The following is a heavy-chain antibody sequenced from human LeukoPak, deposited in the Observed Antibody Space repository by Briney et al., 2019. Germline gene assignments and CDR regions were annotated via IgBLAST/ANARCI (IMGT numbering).Heavy chain of an antibody. V-gene: IGHV1-2*02. CDR1: GYTFTGYY. D-gene: IGHD6-13*01. CDR3: ARDPAADAGYSSSWYLGWFDP. CDR2: INPNSGGT. J-gene: IGHJ5*02. Sequence: ASVKVSCKASGYTFTGYYVHWVRQAPGQGLEWMGWINPNSGGTNYAQKFQGRVTMTRDTSISTAYMELSRLRSDDTAVYYCARDPAADAGYSSSWYLGWFDPWGQGTLVTVSS.